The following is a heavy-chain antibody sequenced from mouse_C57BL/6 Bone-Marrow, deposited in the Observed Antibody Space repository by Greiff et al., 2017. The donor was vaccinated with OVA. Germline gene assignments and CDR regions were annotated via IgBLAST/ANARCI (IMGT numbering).Heavy chain of an antibody. D-gene: IGHD1-1*01. J-gene: IGHJ1*03. Sequence: EVKLVESGGGLVKPGGSLKLSCAASGFTFSDYGMHWVRQATEKGLEWVAYISSGSSTIYYADTVKGRFTISSDNAKNTLFLQMTSRRSEDTAMYYCARVGSSPYWYFDVWGTGTTVTVSS. V-gene: IGHV5-17*01. CDR3: ARVGSSPYWYFDV. CDR2: ISSGSSTI. CDR1: GFTFSDYG.